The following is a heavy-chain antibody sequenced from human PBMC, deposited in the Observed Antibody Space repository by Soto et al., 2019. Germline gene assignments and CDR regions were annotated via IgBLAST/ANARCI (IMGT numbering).Heavy chain of an antibody. J-gene: IGHJ3*02. CDR3: AKATATGGGAFDI. V-gene: IGHV3-21*01. Sequence: GGSLRLSCAASGFTFSSYSMNWVRQAPGKGLEWVSSISSSSSYIYYADSVKGRFTISRDNAKNSLYLQMNSLRAEDTAVYYCAKATATGGGAFDICGQVTLVPVS. D-gene: IGHD2-8*02. CDR1: GFTFSSYS. CDR2: ISSSSSYI.